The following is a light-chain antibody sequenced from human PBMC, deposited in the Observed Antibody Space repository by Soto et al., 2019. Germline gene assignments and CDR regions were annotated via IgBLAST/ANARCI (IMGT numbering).Light chain of an antibody. J-gene: IGKJ3*01. Sequence: DRPMTQSPSSLSAFVGDRVTITWQARLAISNYLNWYQQKPGKSPKLLIYDASNLEKGVPSIFSRSGSGTDFPFAISSLQPEDIATYYCQHYDYVQSTFGAGTNVDIK. CDR1: LAISNY. V-gene: IGKV1-33*01. CDR3: QHYDYVQST. CDR2: DAS.